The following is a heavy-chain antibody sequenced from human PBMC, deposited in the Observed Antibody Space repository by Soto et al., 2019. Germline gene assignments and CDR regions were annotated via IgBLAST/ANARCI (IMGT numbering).Heavy chain of an antibody. V-gene: IGHV4-34*01. CDR3: ARAPRGRYFDWLSPGDY. Sequence: SETLSLTCAVYGGSFSGYYWSWIRQPPGKGLEWIGEINHSGSTNYNPSLKSRVTISVDTSKNQFSLKLSSVTAADTAVYYCARAPRGRYFDWLSPGDYWGQGTLVTVSS. D-gene: IGHD3-9*01. CDR1: GGSFSGYY. CDR2: INHSGST. J-gene: IGHJ4*02.